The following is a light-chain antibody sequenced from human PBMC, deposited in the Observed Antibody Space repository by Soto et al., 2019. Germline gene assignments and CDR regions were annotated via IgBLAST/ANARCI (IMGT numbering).Light chain of an antibody. CDR1: QSISIW. CDR3: QQYSNYWT. J-gene: IGKJ1*01. CDR2: KAS. Sequence: DIQMTQSPSTLSASVGDRVTITCRASQSISIWLAWYQQKPGKAPKLLIHKASNLESGVPSRFSGSGSGTEFTLTISSLQPEDFATYYCQQYSNYWTFGKGTKVEIK. V-gene: IGKV1-5*03.